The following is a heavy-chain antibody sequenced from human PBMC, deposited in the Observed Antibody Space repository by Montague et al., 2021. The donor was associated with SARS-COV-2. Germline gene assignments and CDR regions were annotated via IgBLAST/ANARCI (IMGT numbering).Heavy chain of an antibody. Sequence: SLRLSCAASGFTFSSYAMHLVRQAPGKGLEWVAAISYDGSNKYYADSXKGRFTISRDNSKNTLYLQMHSLRAEDTAVYYCARPSSGSYYHALDIWGQGTMVTVSS. CDR1: GFTFSSYA. J-gene: IGHJ3*02. V-gene: IGHV3-30-3*01. D-gene: IGHD1-26*01. CDR2: ISYDGSNK. CDR3: ARPSSGSYYHALDI.